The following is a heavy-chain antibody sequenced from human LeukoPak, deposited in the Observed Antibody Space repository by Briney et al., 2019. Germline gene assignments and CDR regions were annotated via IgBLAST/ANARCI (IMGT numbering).Heavy chain of an antibody. Sequence: SVKVSCKASGGTFSSYAISWVRQAPGQGLEWMGGIIPIFGTANYAQKFQGRVTITTDESTSTAYMELSSLRSEDTAVYYCAREHCSSTSCYQVYNWFDPWGQGTLGTVSS. V-gene: IGHV1-69*05. CDR2: IIPIFGTA. CDR1: GGTFSSYA. CDR3: AREHCSSTSCYQVYNWFDP. D-gene: IGHD2-2*01. J-gene: IGHJ5*02.